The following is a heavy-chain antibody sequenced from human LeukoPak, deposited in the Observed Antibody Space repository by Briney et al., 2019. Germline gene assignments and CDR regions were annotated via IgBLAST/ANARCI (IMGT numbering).Heavy chain of an antibody. CDR2: IYYSGST. J-gene: IGHJ5*02. CDR3: ARTTLMVYALETYNWFDP. D-gene: IGHD2-8*01. V-gene: IGHV4-31*11. Sequence: SGTLSLTCAVSGGSISSGGYYWSWIRQHPGKGLEWIGYIYYSGSTYYNPSLKSRVTISVDTSKNQFSLKLSSVTAADTAVYYCARTTLMVYALETYNWFDPWGQGTLVTVSS. CDR1: GGSISSGGYY.